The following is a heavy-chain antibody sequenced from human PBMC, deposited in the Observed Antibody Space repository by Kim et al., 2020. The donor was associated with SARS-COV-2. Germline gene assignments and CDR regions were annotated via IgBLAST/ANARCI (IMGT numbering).Heavy chain of an antibody. CDR3: VRRSLGGDLDY. Sequence: ASVKVSCKASGYTFTNYYMHWIRQAPGQGLEWMGVIYPYLDSSTYAQKFRGRATLSWDTSATTVYMELRSLRSEDTAVHYCVRRSLGGDLDYWGQGTLVT. J-gene: IGHJ4*02. CDR2: IYPYLDSS. V-gene: IGHV1-46*01. D-gene: IGHD2-21*01. CDR1: GYTFTNYY.